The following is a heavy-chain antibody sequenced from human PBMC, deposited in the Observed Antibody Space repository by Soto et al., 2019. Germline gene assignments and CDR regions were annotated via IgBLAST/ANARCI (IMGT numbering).Heavy chain of an antibody. J-gene: IGHJ6*02. CDR3: AKDFCGSSTSCYGNYYYYYGMDV. CDR2: ISGSGGST. CDR1: GFTFSSYA. V-gene: IGHV3-23*01. Sequence: EVQLLESGGGLVQPGGSLRLSCAASGFTFSSYAMSWVRQAPGKGLEWVSAISGSGGSTYYADSVKGRFTISRDNSKNTLYLQMNSLRAEDTAVYYCAKDFCGSSTSCYGNYYYYYGMDVWGQGTTVTVSS. D-gene: IGHD2-2*01.